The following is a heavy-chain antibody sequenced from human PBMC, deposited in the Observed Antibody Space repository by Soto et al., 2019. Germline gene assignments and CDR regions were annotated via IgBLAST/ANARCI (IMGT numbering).Heavy chain of an antibody. J-gene: IGHJ6*02. CDR3: ARDSYDFWSGYYTPVYYYGMDV. CDR2: IYYSGST. Sequence: QVQLQESGPGLVKPSETLSLTCTVSGGSVSSGSYYWSWIRQPPGKGLEWIGYIYYSGSTNYNPSLKSRVTISVDTSKNQFSLTLSSVTAADTAVYYCARDSYDFWSGYYTPVYYYGMDVWGQGTTVTVSS. D-gene: IGHD3-3*01. V-gene: IGHV4-61*01. CDR1: GGSVSSGSYY.